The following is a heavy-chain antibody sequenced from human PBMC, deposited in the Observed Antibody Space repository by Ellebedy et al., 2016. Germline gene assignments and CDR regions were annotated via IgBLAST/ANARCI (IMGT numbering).Heavy chain of an antibody. V-gene: IGHV1-46*01. CDR2: INPSDGRT. CDR3: AREGYLAAPGRNDAFDI. D-gene: IGHD6-13*01. CDR1: GYTFTKYY. Sequence: ASVKVSCKAFGYTFTKYYLSWVRQAPGQGLEWMGIINPSDGRTSYTQKFQGRVTMTRDTSTSTVYMELSSLRSEDTAVYYCAREGYLAAPGRNDAFDIWGQGTMVTVSS. J-gene: IGHJ3*02.